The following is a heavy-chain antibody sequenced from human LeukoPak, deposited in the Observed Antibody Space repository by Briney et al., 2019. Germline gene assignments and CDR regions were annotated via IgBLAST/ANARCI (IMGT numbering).Heavy chain of an antibody. Sequence: GGSLRLSCAASGFTFSTYDMTWVRQAPGKGLEWVSGISGRGSSTYYAESVKGRFTISRENSKETLFLQMNSLRAEDTALYYCARRFEYWGQGTLVTVSS. CDR2: ISGRGSST. CDR3: ARRFEY. V-gene: IGHV3-23*01. J-gene: IGHJ4*02. CDR1: GFTFSTYD.